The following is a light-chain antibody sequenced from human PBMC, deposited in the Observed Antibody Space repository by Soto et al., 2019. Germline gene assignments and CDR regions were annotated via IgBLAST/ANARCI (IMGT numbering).Light chain of an antibody. CDR1: QSINTY. Sequence: ENVLTQSPATLSLFPVEGATLSCRASQSINTYLAWYQQKPGQAPRLLIYDASKRATGIPARFSGSGSGTNFTLTISSLEPEDFAVYYCQQRRSWQVTFGQGTRLEIK. J-gene: IGKJ5*01. V-gene: IGKV3D-11*02. CDR3: QQRRSWQVT. CDR2: DAS.